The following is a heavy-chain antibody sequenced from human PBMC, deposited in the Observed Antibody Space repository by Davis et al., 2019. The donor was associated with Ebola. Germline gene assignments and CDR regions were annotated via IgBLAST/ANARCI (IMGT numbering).Heavy chain of an antibody. CDR2: VYPGDSAT. D-gene: IGHD3-22*01. J-gene: IGHJ4*02. Sequence: GESLKISCNVSGYSFSTYWIGWVRQLPGRGLGWMGTVYPGDSATRYSPSFHGHVTISADRSTNTAYLQWSNLRASDTAIYYCAKLGRSSDYFGRHFDWWGQGTLVTVSS. CDR3: AKLGRSSDYFGRHFDW. V-gene: IGHV5-51*01. CDR1: GYSFSTYW.